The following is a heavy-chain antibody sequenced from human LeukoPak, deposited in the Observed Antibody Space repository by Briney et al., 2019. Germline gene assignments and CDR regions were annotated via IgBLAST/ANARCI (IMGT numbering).Heavy chain of an antibody. CDR2: IYYSGST. CDR3: ASGPGSYGGTHDAFDI. D-gene: IGHD4-23*01. CDR1: GGSISSGGYY. Sequence: PSQTLSLTCTVSGGSISSGGYYWSWIRQHPGKGLEWIGYIYYSGSTYYNPSLKSRVTISVDTSKNQFSLKLSSVTAADTAVYYCASGPGSYGGTHDAFDIWGQGTMVTVSS. J-gene: IGHJ3*02. V-gene: IGHV4-31*03.